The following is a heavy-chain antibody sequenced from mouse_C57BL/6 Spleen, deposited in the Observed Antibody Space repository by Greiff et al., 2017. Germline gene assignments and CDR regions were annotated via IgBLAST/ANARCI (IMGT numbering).Heavy chain of an antibody. V-gene: IGHV1-39*01. CDR2: INPNYGTT. CDR1: GYSFTDYN. CDR3: ARGGTAQVAWFAY. Sequence: EVKLVESGPELVKPGASVKISCKASGYSFTDYNMNWVKQSNGKSLEWIGVINPNYGTTSYNQKFKGKATLTVDQSSSKAYMQLNSLTSEDSAVYYCARGGTAQVAWFAYWGQGTLVTVSA. J-gene: IGHJ3*01. D-gene: IGHD3-2*02.